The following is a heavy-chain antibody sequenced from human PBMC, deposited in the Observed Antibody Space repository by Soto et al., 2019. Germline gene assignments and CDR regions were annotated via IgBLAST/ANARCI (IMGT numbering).Heavy chain of an antibody. J-gene: IGHJ6*02. D-gene: IGHD6-13*01. CDR3: ARVHGPGNAGSRDYYCGIDV. V-gene: IGHV1-2*04. CDR2: INPNSGGT. CDR1: GYTFTGYY. Sequence: ASVKVSCKASGYTFTGYYMHWVRQAPGQGLEWMGWINPNSGGTNYAQKFQGWVTMTRDTSISTAYMELSRLRSDDTAVYYCARVHGPGNAGSRDYYCGIDVWGQGTTVTVSS.